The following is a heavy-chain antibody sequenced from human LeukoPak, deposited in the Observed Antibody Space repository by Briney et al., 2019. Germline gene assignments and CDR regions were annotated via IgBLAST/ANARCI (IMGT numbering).Heavy chain of an antibody. J-gene: IGHJ4*02. V-gene: IGHV3-73*01. CDR3: TSEGTR. D-gene: IGHD3-10*01. CDR1: GFTFSDST. Sequence: APGFTFSDSTLHWFRQPSGKGLEWVGRIRSKANNYAIAYATSAQGRFTISRDDSKNTAYLQMNSLKTEDTALYYCTSEGTRWGQGTLVTVSS. CDR2: IRSKANNYAI.